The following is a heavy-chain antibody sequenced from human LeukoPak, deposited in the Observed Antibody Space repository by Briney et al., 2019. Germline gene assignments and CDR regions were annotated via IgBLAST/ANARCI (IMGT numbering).Heavy chain of an antibody. CDR1: GGSISSGSYY. V-gene: IGHV4-61*02. CDR2: IYTSGYT. CDR3: ARGGNSWYADY. Sequence: SETLSLTCTVSGGSISSGSYYWSWIRQPAGKGLEWIGRIYTSGYTNYNPSLKSRVTMSVDTSNNQFSLKVSSVTAADTAVYYCARGGNSWYADYWGQGTLVTVSS. D-gene: IGHD6-13*01. J-gene: IGHJ4*02.